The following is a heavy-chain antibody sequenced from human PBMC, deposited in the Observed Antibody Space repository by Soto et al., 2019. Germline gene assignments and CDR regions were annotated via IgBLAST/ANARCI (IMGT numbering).Heavy chain of an antibody. CDR2: IWYDGSNK. V-gene: IGHV3-33*01. CDR3: ARDSGYYDSSGYYYVLGYFDY. J-gene: IGHJ4*02. CDR1: GFTFSSYG. Sequence: PGGSLRLSCAASGFTFSSYGMHWARQAPGKGLEWVAVIWYDGSNKYYADSVKGRFTISRDNSKNTLYLQMNSLRAEDTAVYYCARDSGYYDSSGYYYVLGYFDYWGQGTLVTVSS. D-gene: IGHD3-22*01.